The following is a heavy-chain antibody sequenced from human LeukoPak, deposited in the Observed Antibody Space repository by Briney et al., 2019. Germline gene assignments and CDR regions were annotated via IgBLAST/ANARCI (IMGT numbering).Heavy chain of an antibody. V-gene: IGHV4-39*07. D-gene: IGHD1/OR15-1a*01. Sequence: WVRQAPGKGLEWIGSIYYSGYTYYNPSLKSRVTISLDTSKNLFSLKLSSVTAADTAVYYCARNKYGHVNWFDPWGQGTLVTVSS. J-gene: IGHJ5*02. CDR2: IYYSGYT. CDR3: ARNKYGHVNWFDP.